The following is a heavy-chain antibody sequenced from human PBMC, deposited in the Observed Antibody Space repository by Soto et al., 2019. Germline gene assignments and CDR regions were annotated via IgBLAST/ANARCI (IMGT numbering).Heavy chain of an antibody. CDR1: GFTFSSYA. J-gene: IGHJ4*02. Sequence: EVQLLESGGGLVQPGGSLRLSCAASGFTFSSYAMSWVRQASGKGLEWVSAISGSGGSTYYADSVKGRFTISRDNSKNTLYLQMNSLRAEDTAVYYCAKVVGASLRYFDWSYFDYWGQGTLVTVSS. D-gene: IGHD3-9*01. CDR2: ISGSGGST. CDR3: AKVVGASLRYFDWSYFDY. V-gene: IGHV3-23*01.